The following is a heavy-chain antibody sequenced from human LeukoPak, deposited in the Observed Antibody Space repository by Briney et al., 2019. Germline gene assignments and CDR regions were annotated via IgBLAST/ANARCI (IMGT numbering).Heavy chain of an antibody. V-gene: IGHV1-69*04. D-gene: IGHD3-16*02. CDR3: ASSLNYYYVLGSYRHFDY. CDR2: IIPILGIA. J-gene: IGHJ4*02. CDR1: GGTFSSYA. Sequence: SVKVSCKASGGTFSSYAISWVRQAPGQGLEWMGRIIPILGIANYAQKFQGRVTITADKSTSTAYMELSSLRSEDTAVYYCASSLNYYYVLGSYRHFDYWGQGTLVTVSS.